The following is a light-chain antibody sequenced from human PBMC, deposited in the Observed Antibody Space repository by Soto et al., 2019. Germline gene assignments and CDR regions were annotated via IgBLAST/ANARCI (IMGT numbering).Light chain of an antibody. J-gene: IGLJ2*01. V-gene: IGLV2-8*01. CDR3: SSYAGSNNVV. Sequence: LTQPHSASGSPGQSVTISCTGTSSDVGGYNYVSWYQQHPGKAPKLMIYEVSKRPSGVPDRFSGSKSGNTASLTVSGLQAEDEADYYCSSYAGSNNVVFGGGTKLTVL. CDR1: SSDVGGYNY. CDR2: EVS.